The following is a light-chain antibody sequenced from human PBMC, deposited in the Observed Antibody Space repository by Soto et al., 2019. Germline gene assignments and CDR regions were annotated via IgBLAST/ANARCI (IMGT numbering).Light chain of an antibody. CDR3: QQYGSSQFT. CDR1: QSLTNSF. J-gene: IGKJ3*01. Sequence: LSQSPCTLSLSTGERATLSCRASQSLTNSFIAWYQQRPGQAPRLLIYDTSSRASGIPDGFSGSGSGTDFTLTISRLDPEDFAVYYCQQYGSSQFTFGPRTKVAIK. V-gene: IGKV3-20*01. CDR2: DTS.